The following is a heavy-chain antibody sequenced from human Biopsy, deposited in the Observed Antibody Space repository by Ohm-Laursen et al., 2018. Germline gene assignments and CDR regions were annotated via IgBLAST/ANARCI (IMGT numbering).Heavy chain of an antibody. CDR3: AREDEGLLRALDL. V-gene: IGHV4-39*02. CDR2: IFYSGIT. J-gene: IGHJ3*01. D-gene: IGHD3-3*01. CDR1: GGSVSSNVAY. Sequence: PPGTLSLTCPVSGGSVSSNVAYWAWIRQPPGKGLESIGSIFYSGITYYNPSLQSRVTMSVDTSKNQFSLNLTSVTAADTAVYFCAREDEGLLRALDLWGQGTMVTVSS.